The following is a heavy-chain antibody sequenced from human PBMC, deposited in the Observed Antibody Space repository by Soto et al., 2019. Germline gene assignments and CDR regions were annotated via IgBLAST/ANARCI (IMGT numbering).Heavy chain of an antibody. CDR3: ARGQFTNRIPWYYYYYMDV. J-gene: IGHJ6*03. V-gene: IGHV4-34*01. CDR1: GGSFSGYY. CDR2: INHSGST. D-gene: IGHD3-3*01. Sequence: PSETLSLTCAVYGGSFSGYYWSWIRQPPGKGLEWIGEINHSGSTNYNPSLKSRVTISVDTSKSQFSLKLSSVTAADTAVYYCARGQFTNRIPWYYYYYMDVWGKGTTVTVSS.